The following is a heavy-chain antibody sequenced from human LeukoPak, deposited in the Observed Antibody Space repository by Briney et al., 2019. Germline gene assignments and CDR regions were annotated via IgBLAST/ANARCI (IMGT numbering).Heavy chain of an antibody. J-gene: IGHJ6*02. CDR1: GFTFSSYG. CDR3: AKVTDYYDSSGYYYPRYYYYGRDV. CDR2: ISYDGSNK. D-gene: IGHD3-22*01. V-gene: IGHV3-30*18. Sequence: GGSLRLSCAASGFTFSSYGMHWVRQAPGKGLEWVAVISYDGSNKYYADSVKGRFTISRDNPKNTLYLQMNSLRAEDTAVYYCAKVTDYYDSSGYYYPRYYYYGRDVGGQGPTVTVSS.